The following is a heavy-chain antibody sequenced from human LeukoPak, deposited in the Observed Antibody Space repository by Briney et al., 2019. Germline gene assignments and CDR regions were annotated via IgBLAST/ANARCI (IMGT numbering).Heavy chain of an antibody. J-gene: IGHJ3*02. CDR3: ARGGLNYYDSSGYYYVGAFDI. V-gene: IGHV4-59*01. D-gene: IGHD3-22*01. CDR2: XXXXXXX. Sequence: SETLSLTCIVSGGSISSYYWSWIRQPPGKGLXXXXXXXXXXXXNYNPSLKSRVTISVDTSKNQFSLKLSSVTAADTAVYYCARGGLNYYDSSGYYYVGAFDIWGQGTMVTVSS. CDR1: GGSISSYY.